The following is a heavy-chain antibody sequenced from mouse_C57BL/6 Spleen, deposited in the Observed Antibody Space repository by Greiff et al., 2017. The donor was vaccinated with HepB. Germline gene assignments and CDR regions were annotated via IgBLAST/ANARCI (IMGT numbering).Heavy chain of an antibody. CDR2: IYPSDSET. D-gene: IGHD2-1*01. CDR3: ATLYYCNPLDY. J-gene: IGHJ2*01. V-gene: IGHV1-61*01. Sequence: QVQLQQPGAELVRPGSSVKLSCKASGYTFTSYWMDWVKQRPGQGLEWIGNIYPSDSETHYNEKFKDKATLTVDKSSSTAYMQLSSLTSEDSAVCYCATLYYCNPLDYWGQGTTLTVSS. CDR1: GYTFTSYW.